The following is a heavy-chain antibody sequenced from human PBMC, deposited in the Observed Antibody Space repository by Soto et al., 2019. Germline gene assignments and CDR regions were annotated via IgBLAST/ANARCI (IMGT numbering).Heavy chain of an antibody. Sequence: GASVKVSCKASGYTFTSYAMHWVRQAPGQRLEWMGWINAGNGNTKYSQKFQGRVTITRDTSASTAYMELSSLRSEDTAVYYCARDWSYYDFWRPVTPDYWGQGTLVTVSS. D-gene: IGHD3-3*01. CDR1: GYTFTSYA. V-gene: IGHV1-3*01. CDR3: ARDWSYYDFWRPVTPDY. CDR2: INAGNGNT. J-gene: IGHJ4*02.